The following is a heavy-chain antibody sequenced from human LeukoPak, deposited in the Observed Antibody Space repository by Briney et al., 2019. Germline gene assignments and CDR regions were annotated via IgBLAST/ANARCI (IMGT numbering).Heavy chain of an antibody. J-gene: IGHJ4*02. Sequence: GGSLRLSCAASGFTFSNYVMSWVRQAPGKGLEWVSSIRSSGSSTSYADSVKGRFTISRDNSQNTVYLQMNSLRAEDTAVYYCASPTLRYCSGGSCYGFDYWGQGTLVTVSS. D-gene: IGHD2-15*01. V-gene: IGHV3-23*01. CDR1: GFTFSNYV. CDR2: IRSSGSST. CDR3: ASPTLRYCSGGSCYGFDY.